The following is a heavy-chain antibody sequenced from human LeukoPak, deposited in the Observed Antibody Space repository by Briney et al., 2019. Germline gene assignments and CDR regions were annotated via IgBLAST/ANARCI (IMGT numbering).Heavy chain of an antibody. CDR2: IYYSGST. CDR3: ARGVRYSGYDSFSPVDY. CDR1: GGSVSSGSYY. D-gene: IGHD5-12*01. Sequence: SETLSLTCTVSGGSVSSGSYYWSWIQQPPGKGLEWIGYIYYSGSTNYNPSLKSRVTISVDTSKNQFSLKLSSVTAADTAVYYCARGVRYSGYDSFSPVDYWGQGTLVTVSS. V-gene: IGHV4-61*01. J-gene: IGHJ4*02.